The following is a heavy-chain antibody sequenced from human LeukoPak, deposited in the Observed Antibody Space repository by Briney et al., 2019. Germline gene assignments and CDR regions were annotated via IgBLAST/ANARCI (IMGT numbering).Heavy chain of an antibody. V-gene: IGHV3-74*01. Sequence: PGGSLRLSCAASGFTFSSYWMHLVRQAPGKGLVWVSRINSDGSSTSYADSVKGRFTISRDNAKNTLYLQMNSLRAEDTAVYYCAREGYDILTGHIDGFDYWGQGTLVTVSS. CDR1: GFTFSSYW. D-gene: IGHD3-9*01. J-gene: IGHJ4*02. CDR3: AREGYDILTGHIDGFDY. CDR2: INSDGSST.